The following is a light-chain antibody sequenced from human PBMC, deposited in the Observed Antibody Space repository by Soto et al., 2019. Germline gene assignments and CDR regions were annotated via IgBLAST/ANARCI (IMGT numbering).Light chain of an antibody. Sequence: DIQMTQSPSSLSASVGDRVTITCRASQSISSYLNWYQQKPGKAPKLLIYAASSLQSGVPSRFSGSRSGTDFTLTIISLQPEDFATYYCQQSYSTPPFTFGPGTKVDIK. CDR2: AAS. CDR1: QSISSY. CDR3: QQSYSTPPFT. V-gene: IGKV1-39*01. J-gene: IGKJ3*01.